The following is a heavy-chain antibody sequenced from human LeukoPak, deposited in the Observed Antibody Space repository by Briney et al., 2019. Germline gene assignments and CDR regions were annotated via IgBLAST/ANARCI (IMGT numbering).Heavy chain of an antibody. D-gene: IGHD3-10*01. CDR2: IYYSGST. Sequence: SETLSLTCTVSGGSISSYYWSWIRQPPGKGLEWIGYIYYSGSTNYNPSLKSRVTISVDTSKNQFSLKLSSVTAADTAVYYCASWDGSGSYYPYAFDIWGQGTMVTVSS. CDR3: ASWDGSGSYYPYAFDI. CDR1: GGSISSYY. V-gene: IGHV4-59*01. J-gene: IGHJ3*02.